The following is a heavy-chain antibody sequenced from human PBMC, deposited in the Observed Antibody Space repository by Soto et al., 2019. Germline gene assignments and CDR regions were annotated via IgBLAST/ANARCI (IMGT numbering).Heavy chain of an antibody. D-gene: IGHD5-18*01. CDR2: ISSSSSTI. CDR1: GFTFSSYS. Sequence: GESLKISCAASGFTFSSYSMNWVRQAPGKGLEWVSYISSSSSTIYYADSVKGRFTISRDNAKNSLYLQMNSLRAEDTAVYYCARDPGYSYGYNWGQGTLLTVSS. J-gene: IGHJ4*02. CDR3: ARDPGYSYGYN. V-gene: IGHV3-48*01.